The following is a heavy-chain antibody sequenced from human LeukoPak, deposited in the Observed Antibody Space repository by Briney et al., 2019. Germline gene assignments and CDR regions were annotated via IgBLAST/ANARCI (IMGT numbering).Heavy chain of an antibody. CDR3: AKWGDYDVLTGYYVSDY. D-gene: IGHD3-9*01. Sequence: SGFTFXNYAMSWVRQAPGKGLEWVSAITGSGGNTYYADSVKGRFTISRDNSKNTVFLQMNSLRAEDTAVYYCAKWGDYDVLTGYYVSDYWGQGTLVTVSS. V-gene: IGHV3-23*01. J-gene: IGHJ4*02. CDR1: GFTFXNYA. CDR2: ITGSGGNT.